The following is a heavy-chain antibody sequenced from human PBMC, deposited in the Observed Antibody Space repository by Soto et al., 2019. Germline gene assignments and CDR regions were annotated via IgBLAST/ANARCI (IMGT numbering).Heavy chain of an antibody. CDR1: GGTFSSYA. CDR2: IIPIFGTA. D-gene: IGHD2-21*02. Sequence: SVKVSCKASGGTFSSYAISWVLQAPGQGLEWMGEIIPIFGTANYAQKFQGRVTITADESTSTAYMELSSLRSEDTAVYYCARGGGIVVVTAPYDHWGQGTLVTVSS. CDR3: ARGGGIVVVTAPYDH. V-gene: IGHV1-69*13. J-gene: IGHJ4*02.